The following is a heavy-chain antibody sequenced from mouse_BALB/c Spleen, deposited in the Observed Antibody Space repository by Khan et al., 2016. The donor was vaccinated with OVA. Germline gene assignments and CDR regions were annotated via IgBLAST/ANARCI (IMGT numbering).Heavy chain of an antibody. J-gene: IGHJ4*01. CDR2: ISYSGST. CDR3: ARGNYYGYALDY. V-gene: IGHV3-2*02. Sequence: EVKLLASGPGLVKPSQSLSLTCTVNGYSITSNYAWNWIRQFPGTKLEWMGYISYSGSTNYNPSLQSRLSITRDPSQTQFFLLWASVSTEDAATYYCARGNYYGYALDYWGQGTSVTVSS. CDR1: GYSITSNYA. D-gene: IGHD1-1*01.